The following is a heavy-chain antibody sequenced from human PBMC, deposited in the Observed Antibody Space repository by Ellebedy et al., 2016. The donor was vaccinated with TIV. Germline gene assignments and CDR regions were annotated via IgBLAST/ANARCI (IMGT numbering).Heavy chain of an antibody. CDR2: INTDTGNP. CDR1: GYSAATYG. J-gene: IGHJ4*02. D-gene: IGHD6-19*01. Sequence: ASVKVSCKASGYSAATYGFTWVRQAPGQGLEWMGWINTDTGNPTYAQGFTGRFVFSFDTSISTAYLEISSLKTEDTAVYYCARDGGGWSSADFWGRGTLVTVSS. CDR3: ARDGGGWSSADF. V-gene: IGHV7-4-1*02.